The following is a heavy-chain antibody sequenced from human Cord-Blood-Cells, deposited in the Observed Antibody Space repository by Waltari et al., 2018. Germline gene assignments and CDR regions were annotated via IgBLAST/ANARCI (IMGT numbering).Heavy chain of an antibody. CDR1: GFTFDDYA. D-gene: IGHD1-26*01. CDR2: SSGDGGST. CDR3: AKDMSGSYFDY. J-gene: IGHJ4*02. V-gene: IGHV3-43*02. Sequence: EVQLVESGGGVVQPGGSLRLSCAASGFTFDDYAMHGVRQAPGKGLGWVSLSSGDGGSTYYADSVKGRFTISRDNSKNSLYLQMNSLRTEDTALYYCAKDMSGSYFDYWGQGTLVTVSS.